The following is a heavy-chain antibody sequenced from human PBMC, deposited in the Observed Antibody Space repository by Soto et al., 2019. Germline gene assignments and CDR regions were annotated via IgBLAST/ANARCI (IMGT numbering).Heavy chain of an antibody. V-gene: IGHV1-2*04. CDR3: AREGDYAILTGRSGGFDI. D-gene: IGHD3-9*01. CDR1: GYTFTGYY. CDR2: INPNSGGT. J-gene: IGHJ3*02. Sequence: QVQLVQSGAEVKKPGASVKVSCKASGYTFTGYYMHWVRQAPGQGLEWMGWINPNSGGTNYAQKFQGWVTMTRDTSISTAYMELSRLRSDDTAVYYCAREGDYAILTGRSGGFDIWGQGTMVTVSS.